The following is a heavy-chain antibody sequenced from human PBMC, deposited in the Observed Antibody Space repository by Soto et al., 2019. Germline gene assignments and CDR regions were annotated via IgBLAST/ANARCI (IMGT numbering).Heavy chain of an antibody. Sequence: ASVKVSCKASGYTFTSYDINWVRQATGQGLEWIGWMNPNSGNTGYAQKFQGRVTMTRNTSISTAYMELSSLRSEDTAVYYCARAPRDYDYVWGSYRSDWFDPWGQGTLVTVSS. D-gene: IGHD3-16*02. CDR3: ARAPRDYDYVWGSYRSDWFDP. V-gene: IGHV1-8*01. CDR1: GYTFTSYD. J-gene: IGHJ5*02. CDR2: MNPNSGNT.